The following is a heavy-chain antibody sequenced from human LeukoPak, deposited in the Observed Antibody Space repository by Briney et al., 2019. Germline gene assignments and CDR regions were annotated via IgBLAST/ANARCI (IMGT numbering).Heavy chain of an antibody. J-gene: IGHJ4*02. V-gene: IGHV3-23*01. CDR1: GFAFSSQD. CDR3: AKDARRSSGWYFFDH. D-gene: IGHD6-19*01. CDR2: ISDSGDRT. Sequence: PGGSLRLSCAASGFAFSSQDMGWVRQAPGKGLEWVSAISDSGDRTYYVDSVKGRFTISRDNSKNTLYLQMNSLRADDTAVYYCAKDARRSSGWYFFDHWGQGTLVTVSP.